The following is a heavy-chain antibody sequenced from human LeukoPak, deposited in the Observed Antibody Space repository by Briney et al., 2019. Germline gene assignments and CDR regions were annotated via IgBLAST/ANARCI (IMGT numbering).Heavy chain of an antibody. CDR3: AKDPVSRMVRRAVFDY. CDR2: ISYDGSNK. CDR1: GFTFSSYG. D-gene: IGHD3-10*01. Sequence: GGSLRLSCAASGFTFSSYGMHGVRPAPGKGLAGVAVISYDGSNKYYADSVKGRFTNSRDNSKNTLYLQMNSLRAEDTAVYYCAKDPVSRMVRRAVFDYWGQGTLVTVSS. V-gene: IGHV3-30*18. J-gene: IGHJ4*02.